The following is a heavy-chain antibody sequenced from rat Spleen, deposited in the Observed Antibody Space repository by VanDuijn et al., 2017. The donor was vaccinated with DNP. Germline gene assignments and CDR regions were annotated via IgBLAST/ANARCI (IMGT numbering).Heavy chain of an antibody. CDR1: GFTFSDYG. Sequence: EVQLVESGGGLVQPGWSLKLSCAASGFTFSDYGMAWVLQAPKKGLEWVASISASGGSTSYRDSVKGRFTISRDNAKSTLYLQMDSLRSEDTATYYCTTDFERGYWGQEVMVTVSS. V-gene: IGHV5-27*01. CDR2: ISASGGST. D-gene: IGHD1-11*01. J-gene: IGHJ2*01. CDR3: TTDFERGY.